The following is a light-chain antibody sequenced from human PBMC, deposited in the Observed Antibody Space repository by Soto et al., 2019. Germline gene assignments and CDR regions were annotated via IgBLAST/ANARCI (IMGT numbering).Light chain of an antibody. Sequence: EIVLTQSPDTLPLSPGESATLSCRASQSISSSLAWFQRKPGQAPRLLIYDASNRAPGIPARFTGSGSGTDFTLTISSLEPEDFAVYYCLQRKHWYTFGQGTKLEIK. V-gene: IGKV3-11*01. CDR1: QSISSS. J-gene: IGKJ2*01. CDR3: LQRKHWYT. CDR2: DAS.